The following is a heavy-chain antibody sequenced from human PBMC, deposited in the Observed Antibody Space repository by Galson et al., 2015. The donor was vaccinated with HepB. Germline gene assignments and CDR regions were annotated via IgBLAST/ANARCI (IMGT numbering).Heavy chain of an antibody. CDR1: GYSFTGYF. D-gene: IGHD6-25*01. Sequence: SVKVSCKASGYSFTGYFLHWVRQAPGQGLEWMGRINPNSGGTSYAQKFQGRVTMTRDTSINTGYMELSGLRSDGTAVYYCARENWTRGYWGQGTLVTVSS. J-gene: IGHJ1*01. CDR3: ARENWTRGY. CDR2: INPNSGGT. V-gene: IGHV1-2*06.